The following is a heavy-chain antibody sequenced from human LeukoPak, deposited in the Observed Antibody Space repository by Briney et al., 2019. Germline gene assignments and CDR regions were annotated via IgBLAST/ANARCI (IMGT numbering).Heavy chain of an antibody. CDR2: IKQDGSGK. V-gene: IGHV3-7*05. J-gene: IGHJ5*02. CDR1: GFTFSNYW. CDR3: VRGSSGTAVRGVSWAWFDP. D-gene: IGHD3-10*01. Sequence: GGSLRLSCVASGFTFSNYWMSWVRQAPGKGLEWVANIKQDGSGKYFVDSVKGRFTISRDNVKNSLYLQMNSLRAEDTAVYYCVRGSSGTAVRGVSWAWFDPWGQGTLVTVSS.